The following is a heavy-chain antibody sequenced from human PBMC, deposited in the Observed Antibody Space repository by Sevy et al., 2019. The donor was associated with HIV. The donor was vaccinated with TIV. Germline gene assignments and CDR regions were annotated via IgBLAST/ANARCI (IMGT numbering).Heavy chain of an antibody. V-gene: IGHV3-21*01. D-gene: IGHD6-13*01. J-gene: IGHJ2*01. CDR2: ISSSSTYI. CDR1: GFTFSSCN. Sequence: GGSLRLSCAASGFTFSSCNMNWVRQAPGKGLEWVSSISSSSTYIYYADSVQGRFTISRDNAKNSLFLQMNSLRAEDTAVYHCARDFGPGIAAAPDLWGRGTLVTVSS. CDR3: ARDFGPGIAAAPDL.